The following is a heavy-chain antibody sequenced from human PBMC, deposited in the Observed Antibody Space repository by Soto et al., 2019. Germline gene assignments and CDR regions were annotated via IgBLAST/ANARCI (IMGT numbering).Heavy chain of an antibody. CDR1: GFSLSTSGVG. J-gene: IGHJ4*02. Sequence: QITLKESGPTLVKPTQTLTLTCTFSGFSLSTSGVGVGWIRQTPGMALEWLALIYWDDDKRYSPSLKSRLTITKDTSKNQVVLTMTNRDPVDTATYYCSQGPHYFDYWGQGTLVTVSS. CDR2: IYWDDDK. V-gene: IGHV2-5*02. CDR3: SQGPHYFDY.